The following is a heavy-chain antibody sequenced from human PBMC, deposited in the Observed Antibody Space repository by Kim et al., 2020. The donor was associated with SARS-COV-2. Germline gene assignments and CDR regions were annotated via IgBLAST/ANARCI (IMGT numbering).Heavy chain of an antibody. D-gene: IGHD3-10*01. V-gene: IGHV1-3*01. Sequence: ASVKVSCKASGYTFTSYAMHWVRQAPGQRLEWMGWINAGNGNTKYSQKFQGRVTITRDTSASTAYMELSSLRSEDTAVYYCARDAVACMKELLWFGEFCPWFDPWGQGTLVTVSS. CDR1: GYTFTSYA. CDR2: INAGNGNT. CDR3: ARDAVACMKELLWFGEFCPWFDP. J-gene: IGHJ5*02.